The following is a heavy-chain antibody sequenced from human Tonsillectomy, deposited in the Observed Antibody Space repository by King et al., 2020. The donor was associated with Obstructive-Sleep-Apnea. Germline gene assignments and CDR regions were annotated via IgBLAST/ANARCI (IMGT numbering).Heavy chain of an antibody. Sequence: VQLVESGAEVKNPGESLKISVKGSGYSFTSYWVGWVRQMPGKGLDCMGIIYPGDSYTIYSPSFQGQVTISADKSISTAYLQWSSLKASDTAMYYCARSYGGKTYYFDYWGQGTLVTVSS. CDR3: ARSYGGKTYYFDY. J-gene: IGHJ4*02. D-gene: IGHD4-23*01. CDR1: GYSFTSYW. CDR2: IYPGDSYT. V-gene: IGHV5-51*01.